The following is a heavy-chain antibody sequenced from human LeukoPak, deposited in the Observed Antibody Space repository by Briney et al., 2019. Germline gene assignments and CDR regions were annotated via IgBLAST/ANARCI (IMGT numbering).Heavy chain of an antibody. D-gene: IGHD1-20*01. Sequence: GGSLRLSCAASGFTFSDYYMSWIRQAPGKGLEWVSYISSTVITTYYADSVKGRFTISRDNAKNSLYQQMNSLRAEDTAVYYCVRSVYNWNDVDYWGQGTLVTVSS. CDR3: VRSVYNWNDVDY. CDR1: GFTFSDYY. V-gene: IGHV3-11*01. CDR2: ISSTVITT. J-gene: IGHJ4*02.